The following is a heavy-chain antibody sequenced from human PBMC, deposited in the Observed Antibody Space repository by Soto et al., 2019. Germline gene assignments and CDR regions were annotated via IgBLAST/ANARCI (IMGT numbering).Heavy chain of an antibody. CDR2: ISYDGSNK. CDR3: ARDRGIAVAGTAWFDP. Sequence: SLRLSCAASGFTFSSYAMHWVRQAPGKGLEWVAVISYDGSNKYYADSVKGRFTISRDNSKNTLYLQMNSLRAEDTAVYYCARDRGIAVAGTAWFDPWGQGTLVTVSS. V-gene: IGHV3-30-3*01. D-gene: IGHD6-19*01. J-gene: IGHJ5*02. CDR1: GFTFSSYA.